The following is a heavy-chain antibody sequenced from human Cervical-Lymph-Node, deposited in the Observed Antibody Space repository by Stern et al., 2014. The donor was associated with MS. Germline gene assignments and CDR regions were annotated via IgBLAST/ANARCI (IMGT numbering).Heavy chain of an antibody. CDR1: GFSISSLG. CDR3: MGVGDAMDV. V-gene: IGHV3-30*03. Sequence: EQLLESGGGVVPPGRSLRLSCAASGFSISSLGMHWVRPAPGKGLEWVAVISFVGSNKKYGDAVKGRFSISSDNSNNTMDLQMNSLRPEDTAVYYCMGVGDAMDVWGQGTTVIVS. J-gene: IGHJ6*02. CDR2: ISFVGSNK.